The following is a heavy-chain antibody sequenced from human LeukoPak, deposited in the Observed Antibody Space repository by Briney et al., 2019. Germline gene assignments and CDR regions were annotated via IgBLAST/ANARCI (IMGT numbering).Heavy chain of an antibody. CDR3: AREEALTGTTPPPFDY. CDR1: GGTFSSYA. CDR2: INPNSGGT. J-gene: IGHJ4*02. D-gene: IGHD1-20*01. V-gene: IGHV1-2*02. Sequence: ASVKVSCKASGGTFSSYAISWVRQAPGQGLEWMGWINPNSGGTNYAHQGRVTMTRDTSISTAYMELSRLRSDDTAVYYCAREEALTGTTPPPFDYWGQGTLVTVSS.